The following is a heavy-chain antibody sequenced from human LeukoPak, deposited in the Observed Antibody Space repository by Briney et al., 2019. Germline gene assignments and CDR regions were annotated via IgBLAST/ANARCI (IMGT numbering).Heavy chain of an antibody. J-gene: IGHJ4*02. D-gene: IGHD5-18*01. CDR1: RFTFSSYA. Sequence: GGSLRLSCAASRFTFSSYAMSWVRQAPGKGLEWVSAISGSGGSTYYADSVKGRFTISRDNSKNTLYLQMNSLRAEDTAVYYCAKATGYSYGYEPRYFDYWGQGTLVTVSS. CDR2: ISGSGGST. V-gene: IGHV3-23*01. CDR3: AKATGYSYGYEPRYFDY.